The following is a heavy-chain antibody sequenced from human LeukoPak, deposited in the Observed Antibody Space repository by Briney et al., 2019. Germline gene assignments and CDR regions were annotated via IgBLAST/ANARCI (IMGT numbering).Heavy chain of an antibody. CDR3: ARRVVATPGAFDI. J-gene: IGHJ3*02. CDR2: IYPDDSET. V-gene: IGHV5-51*01. CDR1: GYSFTTYW. Sequence: GESLKISCKGSGYSFTTYWIGWVRQMPGKGLEWMGSIYPDDSETRYGPSFLGQVTISVDKSINTAHLQWSSLKASDTAMYYCARRVVATPGAFDIWGQGTMVTVSS. D-gene: IGHD2-15*01.